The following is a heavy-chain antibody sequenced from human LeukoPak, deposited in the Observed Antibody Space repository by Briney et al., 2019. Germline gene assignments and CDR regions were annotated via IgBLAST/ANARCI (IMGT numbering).Heavy chain of an antibody. D-gene: IGHD3-10*01. CDR1: GFTFSSYA. CDR2: ISGSGGGT. J-gene: IGHJ4*02. V-gene: IGHV3-23*01. Sequence: GGSLRLSCAASGFTFSSYAMSWVRQAPGKGLEWVSDISGSGGGTYYADSVKGRFTISRDNSKNTLSLQMKSLRAEDTAVYYCAKDWVAGEYDGSGSYDYWGQGTLVTVSS. CDR3: AKDWVAGEYDGSGSYDY.